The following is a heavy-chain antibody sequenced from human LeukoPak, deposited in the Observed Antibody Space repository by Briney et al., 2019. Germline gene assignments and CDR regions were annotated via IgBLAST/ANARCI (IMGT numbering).Heavy chain of an antibody. CDR3: AKSKSSGYILEDY. D-gene: IGHD3-22*01. J-gene: IGHJ4*02. CDR2: ISYDGSNK. Sequence: PGGSLRLSCAASGFTFSSYGMHWVRQAPGKGLGWVAVISYDGSNKYYADSVKGRFTISRDNSKNTLYLQMNSLRAEDTAVYYCAKSKSSGYILEDYWGQGTLVTVSS. V-gene: IGHV3-30*18. CDR1: GFTFSSYG.